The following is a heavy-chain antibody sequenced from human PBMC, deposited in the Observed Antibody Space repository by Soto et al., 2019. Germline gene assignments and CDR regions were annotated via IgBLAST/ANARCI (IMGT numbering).Heavy chain of an antibody. V-gene: IGHV1-46*01. CDR2: INPSGGST. Sequence: QVQLVQSGAEVKKPGASVKVSCKASGYTFTSYYMHWVRQAPGQGLEWMGIINPSGGSTSYAQKFQCRVTMTRDTSTSTVYMELSSLRSEDTAVYYCASSSSWYQGGKDAFDIWGQGTMVTVSS. CDR1: GYTFTSYY. D-gene: IGHD6-13*01. CDR3: ASSSSWYQGGKDAFDI. J-gene: IGHJ3*02.